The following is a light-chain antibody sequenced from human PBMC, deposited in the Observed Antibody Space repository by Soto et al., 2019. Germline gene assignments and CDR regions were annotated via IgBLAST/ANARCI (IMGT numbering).Light chain of an antibody. V-gene: IGKV1-6*01. J-gene: IGKJ1*01. CDR3: LQDITYPWT. Sequence: AIQMTHSPSSLSAYVGDRVTISCRASQGVGNALGWYQQKPGKPPKVLIYSAYNLQSGVPPRFSGSGCGTDFTLAISGLQLEDSATSYSLQDITYPWTFGQGTKLDI. CDR1: QGVGNA. CDR2: SAY.